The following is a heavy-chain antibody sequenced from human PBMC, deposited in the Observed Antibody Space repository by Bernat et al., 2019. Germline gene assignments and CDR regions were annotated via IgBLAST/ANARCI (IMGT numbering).Heavy chain of an antibody. Sequence: VQLVESGGGVVQPGRSLRLSCAASGFTFSSYAMHWVRQAPGKGLEWVAVISYDGSNKYYADSVKGRFTISRDNSKNTLYLQMNSLRAEDTAVYYCARDRYGDYGDYWGQGTLVTVSS. J-gene: IGHJ4*02. CDR2: ISYDGSNK. D-gene: IGHD4-17*01. CDR3: ARDRYGDYGDY. CDR1: GFTFSSYA. V-gene: IGHV3-30-3*01.